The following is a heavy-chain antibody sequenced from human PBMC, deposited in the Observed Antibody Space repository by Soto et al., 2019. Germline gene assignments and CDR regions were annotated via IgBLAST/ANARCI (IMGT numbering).Heavy chain of an antibody. CDR1: GFPFNTYW. V-gene: IGHV3-74*01. J-gene: IGHJ4*02. D-gene: IGHD3-9*01. Sequence: QLLESGGGLVQPGGSLRLSCAASGFPFNTYWMHWVRHTPGKGLDWVSRISGDGSTTYYADSVTGRFTVSRDNAKNTLYLHMSGLRAEDTAVYFCAREYYGLLTGYYNDFWGQGTLVSFAS. CDR2: ISGDGSTT. CDR3: AREYYGLLTGYYNDF.